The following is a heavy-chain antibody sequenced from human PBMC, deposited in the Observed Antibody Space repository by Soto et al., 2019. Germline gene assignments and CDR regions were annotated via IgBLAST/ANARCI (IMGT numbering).Heavy chain of an antibody. CDR1: GFTFSSYG. J-gene: IGHJ4*02. Sequence: GGSLRLSCAASGFTFSSYGMHWVRQAPGKGLEWVAVISYDGSNPYYADSVKGRFTISRDNSKNTLYLQVNSLRAEDTAGYYCAKGAVMVRGPTISHPDYWGQGTLVTVSS. D-gene: IGHD3-10*01. V-gene: IGHV3-30*18. CDR2: ISYDGSNP. CDR3: AKGAVMVRGPTISHPDY.